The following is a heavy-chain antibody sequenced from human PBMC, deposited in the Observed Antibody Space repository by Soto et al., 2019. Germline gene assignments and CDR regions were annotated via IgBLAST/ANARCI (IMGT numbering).Heavy chain of an antibody. CDR1: GDSVSSNSAG. Sequence: SQTLSLACAITGDSVSSNSAGWSWVRQSPSRGLEWLGRTYYRSKWYYEYAVSVRGRITINPDTSKNQYSLQLNSVTPEDTAVYFCARGEQYSGRIFDYWGQGTLVTVSS. D-gene: IGHD1-26*01. CDR3: ARGEQYSGRIFDY. J-gene: IGHJ4*01. CDR2: TYYRSKWYY. V-gene: IGHV6-1*01.